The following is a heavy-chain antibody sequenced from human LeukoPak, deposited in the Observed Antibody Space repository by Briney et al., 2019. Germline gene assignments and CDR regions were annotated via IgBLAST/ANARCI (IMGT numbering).Heavy chain of an antibody. CDR3: ARDKVVGATVLDY. D-gene: IGHD1-26*01. V-gene: IGHV3-7*05. Sequence: PGGSLRLSCAASGFTFSSYWMSWVRQAPGQGPEWVANIKQDGGEIYYVDSVKGRFTISRDNAKNSVYLQMNSLRADDTAVYYCARDKVVGATVLDYWGQGTLVTVSS. J-gene: IGHJ4*02. CDR1: GFTFSSYW. CDR2: IKQDGGEI.